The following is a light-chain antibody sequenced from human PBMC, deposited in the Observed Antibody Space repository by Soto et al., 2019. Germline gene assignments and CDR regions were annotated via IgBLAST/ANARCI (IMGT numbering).Light chain of an antibody. V-gene: IGKV3D-20*02. Sequence: EIVFTPSPSARSSSRGENDTLSCRASQRISSSSLVWYQHKPGQPPRLLMYNASNRAAGISARITGSGSGTDFTLTIDNLQSEDFAFYYCHPHNNWPSTFGGGTKVDI. CDR1: QRISSSS. J-gene: IGKJ4*01. CDR3: HPHNNWPST. CDR2: NAS.